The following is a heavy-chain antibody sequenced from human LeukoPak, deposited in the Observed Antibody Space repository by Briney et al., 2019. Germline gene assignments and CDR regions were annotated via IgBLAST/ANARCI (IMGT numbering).Heavy chain of an antibody. J-gene: IGHJ5*02. CDR1: GGTFSSYA. CDR2: IIPILGIA. CDR3: ATPDIAASFGYWFDP. Sequence: SVKVSCKASGGTFSSYAISWVRQAPGQGLEWMGRIIPILGIANYAQKFQGRVTITADKSTSTAYMELSSLRSEDTAVYYCATPDIAASFGYWFDPWGQGTLVTVSS. D-gene: IGHD6-13*01. V-gene: IGHV1-69*04.